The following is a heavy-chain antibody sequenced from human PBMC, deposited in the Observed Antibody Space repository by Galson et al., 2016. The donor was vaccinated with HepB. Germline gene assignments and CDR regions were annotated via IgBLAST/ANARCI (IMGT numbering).Heavy chain of an antibody. V-gene: IGHV1-3*01. D-gene: IGHD6-19*01. CDR1: GYTFRSYA. J-gene: IGHJ4*02. Sequence: SVKVSCKASGYTFRSYAVQWVRQAPGQGLEWMGWINVGNGNTKYSQKLQGRVTMTSDTSASTVYMELSSLKSEDTAVYYCARVAKQWLVLDYFDYWGPGTLVSVSS. CDR2: INVGNGNT. CDR3: ARVAKQWLVLDYFDY.